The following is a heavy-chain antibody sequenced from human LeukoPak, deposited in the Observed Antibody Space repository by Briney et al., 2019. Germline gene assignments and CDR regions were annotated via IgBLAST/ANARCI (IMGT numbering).Heavy chain of an antibody. CDR1: GFTFSSYW. CDR3: ARGIAADLSYYYYYMDV. Sequence: PGGSLRLSCAASGFTFSSYWMSWVRQAPGKGLESVANIKQDGSEKYYVDSVKGRFTISRDNAKNSLYLQMNSLRAEDTAVYYCARGIAADLSYYYYYMDVWGKGTTVTVSS. D-gene: IGHD6-25*01. CDR2: IKQDGSEK. J-gene: IGHJ6*03. V-gene: IGHV3-7*04.